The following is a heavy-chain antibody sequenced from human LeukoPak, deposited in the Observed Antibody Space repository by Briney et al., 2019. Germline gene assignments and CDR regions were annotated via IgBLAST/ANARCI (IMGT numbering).Heavy chain of an antibody. CDR2: ISYDGSNK. J-gene: IGHJ3*02. CDR1: GFXFSSYG. D-gene: IGHD3-16*02. V-gene: IGHV3-33*01. CDR3: ARELSASKPTILWGSYRSGTDAFDI. Sequence: GGSLRLSWAASGFXFSSYGIHWVRQAPGKGLEWVAVISYDGSNKYFADPVKGRFTISRDNSKNTLYLQMNSLRAEDTAVYYCARELSASKPTILWGSYRSGTDAFDIWGQGTMVTVSS.